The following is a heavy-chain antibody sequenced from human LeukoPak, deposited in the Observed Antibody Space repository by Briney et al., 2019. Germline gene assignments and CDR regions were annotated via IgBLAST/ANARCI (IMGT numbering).Heavy chain of an antibody. CDR3: ARGAIDSSGYNYYFDY. V-gene: IGHV4-59*01. Sequence: SETLSLTCTVSGGSIGSYYWSWIRQPPGKGLEWIGYIYYSGSTNYNPSLKSRVTISVDTSKNQFSLKLSSVTAADTAVYYCARGAIDSSGYNYYFDYWGQGTLVTVSS. CDR2: IYYSGST. J-gene: IGHJ4*02. D-gene: IGHD3-22*01. CDR1: GGSIGSYY.